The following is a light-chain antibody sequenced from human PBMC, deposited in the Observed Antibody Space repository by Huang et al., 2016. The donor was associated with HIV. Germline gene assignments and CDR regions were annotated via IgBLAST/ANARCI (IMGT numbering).Light chain of an antibody. V-gene: IGKV3-20*01. CDR2: GAS. Sequence: EIVLTQSPGTLSLSPWERATLSCRASQSVSNSYLAWYPQKPCQAPRLLIYGASSRATGIPDRFSGSGSGTDFTLTISRLEPEDFAVYYCQQYGGSPNTFGQGTKLEIK. CDR1: QSVSNSY. CDR3: QQYGGSPNT. J-gene: IGKJ2*01.